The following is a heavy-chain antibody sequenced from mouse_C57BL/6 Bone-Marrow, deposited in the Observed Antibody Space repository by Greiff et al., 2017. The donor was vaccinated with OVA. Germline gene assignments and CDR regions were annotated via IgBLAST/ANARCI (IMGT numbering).Heavy chain of an antibody. Sequence: EVKLVESGGGLVKPGGSLKLSCAASGFTFSSYAMSWVRQTPEKRLEWVATISDGGSYTYYPDNVKGRFTISRDNAKNNLYLQMSHLKSEDTAMYYCARDEVGRYFDYWGQGTTLTVSS. J-gene: IGHJ2*01. CDR3: ARDEVGRYFDY. CDR1: GFTFSSYA. D-gene: IGHD4-1*01. V-gene: IGHV5-4*01. CDR2: ISDGGSYT.